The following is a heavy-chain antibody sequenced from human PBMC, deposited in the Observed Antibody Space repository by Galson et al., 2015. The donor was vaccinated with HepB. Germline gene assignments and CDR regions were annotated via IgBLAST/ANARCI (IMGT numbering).Heavy chain of an antibody. CDR1: GYTFTSYA. V-gene: IGHV1-3*01. Sequence: SVTVSCKASGYTFTSYAMHWVRQAPGQRLEWMGWINAGNGNTKYSQRFQGRVTITRDTSASTAYMELSSLRSEDTAVYYCARDSEDVTYAFDIWGQGTMVTVSS. CDR2: INAGNGNT. J-gene: IGHJ3*02. CDR3: ARDSEDVTYAFDI. D-gene: IGHD3-16*01.